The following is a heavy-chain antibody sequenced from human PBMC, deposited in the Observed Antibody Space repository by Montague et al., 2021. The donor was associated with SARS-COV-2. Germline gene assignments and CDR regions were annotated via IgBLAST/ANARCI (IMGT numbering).Heavy chain of an antibody. V-gene: IGHV3-23*01. J-gene: IGHJ6*02. Sequence: SLRLSCAASGFTFSSYAMSWVRQAPGKGLEWVSAISGSDGSTYYADSVKGRFTISSDNSKNTLYLQMNSLRAEDTAVYYCAKVGSSWYHGYYYGMDVWGQGTTVTVSS. CDR3: AKVGSSWYHGYYYGMDV. CDR1: GFTFSSYA. CDR2: ISGSDGST. D-gene: IGHD6-13*01.